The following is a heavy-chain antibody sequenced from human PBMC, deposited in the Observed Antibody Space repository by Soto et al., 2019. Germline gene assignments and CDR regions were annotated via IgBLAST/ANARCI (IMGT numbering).Heavy chain of an antibody. V-gene: IGHV4-59*08. CDR2: IYYSGST. D-gene: IGHD1-1*01. CDR1: GGSISSYY. Sequence: SETLSLTCTVSGGSISSYYWSWIRQPPGKGLEWIGYIYYSGSTNYNPSLKSRVTISVDTSKNQFSLKLSSVAAADTAVYYCALQLGSPSYNWFDPWGQGTLVTVSS. J-gene: IGHJ5*02. CDR3: ALQLGSPSYNWFDP.